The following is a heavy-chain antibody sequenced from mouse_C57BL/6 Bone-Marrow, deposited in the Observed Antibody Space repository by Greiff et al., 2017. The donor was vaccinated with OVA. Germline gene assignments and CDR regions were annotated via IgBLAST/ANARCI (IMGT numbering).Heavy chain of an antibody. V-gene: IGHV12-3*01. J-gene: IGHJ2*01. CDR2: ITHSGET. D-gene: IGHD1-1*01. CDR3: AGDRYTTVVGEKGYYFDY. Sequence: QVQLKESGPGLVKPSQSLFLTCSITGFPITSGYYWIWIRQSPGKPLEWMGYITHSGETFYNPSLQSPISITRETSKNQFFLQLNSVTTEDTAMYYCAGDRYTTVVGEKGYYFDYWGQGTTLTVSS. CDR1: GFPITSGYY.